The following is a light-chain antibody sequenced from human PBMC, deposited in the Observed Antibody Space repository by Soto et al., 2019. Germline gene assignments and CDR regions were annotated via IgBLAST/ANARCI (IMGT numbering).Light chain of an antibody. V-gene: IGLV1-36*01. CDR1: SSNIGNNA. Sequence: QSVLTQPPSASEAPRQRVTISCSGSSSNIGNNAVNWYQQFPGKAPKVLIYYDDLLPSGVSDRFSGSKSGTSASLAISGLQSEDEADYYCAAWDDSLNAWVFGGGTKLTVL. CDR3: AAWDDSLNAWV. J-gene: IGLJ3*02. CDR2: YDD.